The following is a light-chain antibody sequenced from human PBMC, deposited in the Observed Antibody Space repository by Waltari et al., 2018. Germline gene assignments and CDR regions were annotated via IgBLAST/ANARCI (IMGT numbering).Light chain of an antibody. CDR2: DVS. CDR3: NSYTSSSTLV. CDR1: SSDVGGYDY. Sequence: QSALTQPASVSGSPGHSITISCTGTSSDVGGYDYVSWYQQHPGKAPKLMIYDVSNRPSGFSNRFSRSKSGNTVSLTISGLQAEDEADYYCNSYTSSSTLVFGGGTKLTVL. V-gene: IGLV2-14*03. J-gene: IGLJ2*01.